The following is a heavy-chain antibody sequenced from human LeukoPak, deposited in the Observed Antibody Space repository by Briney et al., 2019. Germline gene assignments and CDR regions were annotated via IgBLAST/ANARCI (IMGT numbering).Heavy chain of an antibody. CDR1: GFTFSNYD. Sequence: PGGSLRLSCAASGFTFSNYDMHWVRQATGQGLEWVSGIGTAGDTYYSGSVKGRFTISIENAKNSLYLQMKGLRAGDTAVYYCARGSPPFQHWGQGTLVTVSS. D-gene: IGHD3-10*01. CDR2: IGTAGDT. V-gene: IGHV3-13*01. CDR3: ARGSPPFQH. J-gene: IGHJ1*01.